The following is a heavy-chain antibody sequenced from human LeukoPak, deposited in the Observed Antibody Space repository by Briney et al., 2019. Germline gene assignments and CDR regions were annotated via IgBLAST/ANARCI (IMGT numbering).Heavy chain of an antibody. CDR1: GFTFDDYG. V-gene: IGHV3-20*04. D-gene: IGHD4-11*01. Sequence: GGSLRLSCAASGFTFDDYGMSWVRQALGKGLEWVSGINWNGGNTGYADSVKGRFTISRDNAKNSLYLQMNSLRAEDTALYYCARVASNYDFDCWGQGTLVTVSS. CDR2: INWNGGNT. CDR3: ARVASNYDFDC. J-gene: IGHJ4*02.